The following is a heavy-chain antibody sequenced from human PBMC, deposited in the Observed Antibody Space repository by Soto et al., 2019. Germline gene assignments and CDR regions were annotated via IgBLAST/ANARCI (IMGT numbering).Heavy chain of an antibody. Sequence: SATLSLTCTVSDGSISSGAYYWSWIRQPPGKGLEWIGYIYFSGDTYYNPSLKGRLSISRDTSKNQFFLRLSSVTAADTAVYYCARRFVGGTYPNGFDPWGQGTLVTVSS. D-gene: IGHD6-19*01. J-gene: IGHJ5*02. CDR2: IYFSGDT. CDR3: ARRFVGGTYPNGFDP. CDR1: DGSISSGAYY. V-gene: IGHV4-30-4*01.